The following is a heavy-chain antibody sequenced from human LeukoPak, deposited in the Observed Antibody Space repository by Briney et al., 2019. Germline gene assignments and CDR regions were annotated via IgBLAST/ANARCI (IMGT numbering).Heavy chain of an antibody. CDR3: ARSSMIVVVTPLYYFDY. Sequence: SETLSLTCTVSGGSISSYCWSWIRQPAGKGLEWIGRIYTSGSTNYNPSLKSRVTMSVDTSKNQFSLKLSSVTAADTAVYYCARSSMIVVVTPLYYFDYWGQGTLVTVSS. CDR1: GGSISSYC. J-gene: IGHJ4*02. D-gene: IGHD3-22*01. V-gene: IGHV4-4*07. CDR2: IYTSGST.